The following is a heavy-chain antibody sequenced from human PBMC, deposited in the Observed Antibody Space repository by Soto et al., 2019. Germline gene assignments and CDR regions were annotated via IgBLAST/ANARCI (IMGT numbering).Heavy chain of an antibody. D-gene: IGHD1-26*01. J-gene: IGHJ6*02. CDR2: ISYDGSNK. CDR1: GFTFSSYA. Sequence: QVQLVESGGGVVQPGRSLRLSCAASGFTFSSYAMHWVRQAPGKGLEWVAVISYDGSNKYYADSVKGRFTISRDNSKNTLYLQMNSLRAEDTAVYYCARDRRVGATTYYYYYGMDVWGQGTTVTVSS. CDR3: ARDRRVGATTYYYYYGMDV. V-gene: IGHV3-30-3*01.